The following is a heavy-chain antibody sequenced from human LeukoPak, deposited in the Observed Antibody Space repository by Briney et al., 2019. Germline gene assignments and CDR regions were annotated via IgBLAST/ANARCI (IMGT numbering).Heavy chain of an antibody. V-gene: IGHV3-21*01. CDR3: ARESAVGFDY. CDR1: GLTFSNAW. CDR2: ISSSSSYI. J-gene: IGHJ4*02. D-gene: IGHD1-26*01. Sequence: GGSLRLSCAASGLTFSNAWMSWVRQAPGKGLEWVSCISSSSSYIYYADSVKGRFTISRDNAKNSLYLQMNSLRAEDTAVYYCARESAVGFDYWGQGTLVTVSS.